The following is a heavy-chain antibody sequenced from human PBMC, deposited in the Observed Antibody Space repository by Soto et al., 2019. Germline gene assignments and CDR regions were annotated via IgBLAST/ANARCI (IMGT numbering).Heavy chain of an antibody. D-gene: IGHD3-10*01. CDR2: IIPMFGTA. Sequence: ASVKGCCKAAGGAFSSYGISLVRQAPGQGLEWMGGIIPMFGTATHTQNFQGRLTITADESTSTAYMELSSLRSEDTAVYFCARSVGVNTLSYLDCWGQGTMVTGSS. J-gene: IGHJ4*02. V-gene: IGHV1-69*13. CDR3: ARSVGVNTLSYLDC. CDR1: GGAFSSYG.